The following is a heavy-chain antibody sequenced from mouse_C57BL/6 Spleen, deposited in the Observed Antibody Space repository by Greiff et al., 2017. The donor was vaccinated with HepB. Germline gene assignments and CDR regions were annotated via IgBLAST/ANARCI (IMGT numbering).Heavy chain of an antibody. V-gene: IGHV1-20*01. D-gene: IGHD2-4*01. J-gene: IGHJ4*01. CDR1: GYSFTGYF. Sequence: VQLQQSGPELVKPGDSVKISCKASGYSFTGYFMNWVMQSHGKSLEWIGRINPYNGDTFYNQKFKGKATLTVDKSSSTAHMELRSLTSEDSAVYYCARNDDDERGYYAMDYWGQGTSVTVSS. CDR2: INPYNGDT. CDR3: ARNDDDERGYYAMDY.